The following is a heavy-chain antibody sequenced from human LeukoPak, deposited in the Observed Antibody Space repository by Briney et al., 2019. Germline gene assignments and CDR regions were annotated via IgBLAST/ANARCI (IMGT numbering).Heavy chain of an antibody. Sequence: PGGSLRLSCAASGFTFSSYAMHWVRQAPGKGLEWVAVIWYDGSNKYYADSVKGRFTISRDNSKNTLHLQMNSLRAEDTAVYYCARDSGSYSNDAFDIWGQGTMVTVSS. CDR2: IWYDGSNK. CDR1: GFTFSSYA. D-gene: IGHD1-26*01. J-gene: IGHJ3*02. CDR3: ARDSGSYSNDAFDI. V-gene: IGHV3-33*08.